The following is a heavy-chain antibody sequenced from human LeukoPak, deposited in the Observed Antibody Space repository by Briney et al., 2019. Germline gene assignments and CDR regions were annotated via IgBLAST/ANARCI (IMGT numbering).Heavy chain of an antibody. CDR3: AKDIRDGYSYGEEAFDI. CDR2: IRWNSGSI. D-gene: IGHD5-18*01. CDR1: GFTFDDYA. V-gene: IGHV3-9*01. J-gene: IGHJ3*02. Sequence: GRSLRLSCAASGFTFDDYAMQWVRQAPGKGLGWVSGIRWNSGSIGDADSVKGRFTISRDNAKNSLYLQMNSLRAEDTALYYCAKDIRDGYSYGEEAFDIWGQGTMVTVSS.